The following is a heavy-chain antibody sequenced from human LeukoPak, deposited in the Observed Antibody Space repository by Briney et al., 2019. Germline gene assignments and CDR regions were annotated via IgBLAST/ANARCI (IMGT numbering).Heavy chain of an antibody. CDR2: ISSSSRTI. J-gene: IGHJ5*02. CDR1: GFTFSSYS. D-gene: IGHD3-10*01. CDR3: ARDGSGSYKNWFDP. Sequence: AGGSLRLSCAASGFTFSSYSMNWVRQAPGKGLEWVSYISSSSRTIYYADSVKGRFTISRDNAKNSLYLQMNSLRDEDTAVYYCARDGSGSYKNWFDPWGQGTLVTVSS. V-gene: IGHV3-48*02.